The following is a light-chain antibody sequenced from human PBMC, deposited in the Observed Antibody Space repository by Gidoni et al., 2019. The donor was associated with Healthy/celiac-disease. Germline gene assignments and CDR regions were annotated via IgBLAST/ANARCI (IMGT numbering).Light chain of an antibody. V-gene: IGKV2-28*01. Sequence: DIVMTQSPLSLPVTPGEPASISCRSSQSLLHSNGYNYLDWYLQKPGQSPQLLIYLGSSRASGVPDSFSGSGSGTDFTLKFSRVEAEDVGVSYCMQALQTPRTFGQGTKLEIK. CDR2: LGS. CDR1: QSLLHSNGYNY. CDR3: MQALQTPRT. J-gene: IGKJ2*02.